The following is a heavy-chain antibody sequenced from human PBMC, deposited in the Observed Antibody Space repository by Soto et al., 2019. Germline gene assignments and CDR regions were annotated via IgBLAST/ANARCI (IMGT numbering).Heavy chain of an antibody. D-gene: IGHD2-15*01. V-gene: IGHV3-23*01. CDR3: AKKGYCSGRAGYGY. J-gene: IGHJ4*02. CDR1: EGKCRSYA. Sequence: SKRLPWAAAEGKCRSYASSWLSQEPGKGVEWVSVISGSGGRTYYADSVKGRFTISRDNSKNTLYLQMNSLRAEDMAVYYCAKKGYCSGRAGYGYWAQGTLVTVS. CDR2: ISGSGGRT.